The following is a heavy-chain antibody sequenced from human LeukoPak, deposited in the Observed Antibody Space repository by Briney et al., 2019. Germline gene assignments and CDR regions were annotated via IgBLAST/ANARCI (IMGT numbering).Heavy chain of an antibody. V-gene: IGHV3-9*01. Sequence: PGRSLRLSCAASGFTFDDYAMHWVRQAPGKGLEWVSGISWNSGSIGYADSVKGRFTISRDDAKNSLYLQMNSLRAEDTALYYCAKDSGYYGSGSYPLYYFDYWGQGTLVTVSS. CDR3: AKDSGYYGSGSYPLYYFDY. CDR2: ISWNSGSI. J-gene: IGHJ4*02. D-gene: IGHD3-10*01. CDR1: GFTFDDYA.